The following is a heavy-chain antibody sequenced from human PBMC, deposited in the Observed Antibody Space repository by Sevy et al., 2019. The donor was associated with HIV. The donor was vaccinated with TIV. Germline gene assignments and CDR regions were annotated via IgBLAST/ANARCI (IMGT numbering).Heavy chain of an antibody. CDR2: IRYDGTNE. CDR1: GFTFSNHA. Sequence: GGSLRLSCAASGFTFSNHAMHWVRQAPGKGLEWVAFIRYDGTNEYYADSVKGRFTISRDNSKNTLYRQMNSLRPEDTAVYYCAGDRKVLLVVYAIPFDVFDIWGQGTMVTVSS. CDR3: AGDRKVLLVVYAIPFDVFDI. D-gene: IGHD2-8*02. V-gene: IGHV3-30*02. J-gene: IGHJ3*02.